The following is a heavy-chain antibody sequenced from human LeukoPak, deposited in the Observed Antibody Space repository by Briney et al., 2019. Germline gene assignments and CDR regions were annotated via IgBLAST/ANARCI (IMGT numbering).Heavy chain of an antibody. CDR2: IYRDGRT. Sequence: QPGGSLRLSCAVSGFIVGDDYMSWVRQAPEKGLEWVSLIYRDGRTYYADSVKGRFTISRDNSKNTLYLQMNSLTGDDTAVYYCAKGMGRSWSHGYWGQGTLVTVSS. CDR1: GFIVGDDY. D-gene: IGHD2-8*01. V-gene: IGHV3-53*01. J-gene: IGHJ4*02. CDR3: AKGMGRSWSHGY.